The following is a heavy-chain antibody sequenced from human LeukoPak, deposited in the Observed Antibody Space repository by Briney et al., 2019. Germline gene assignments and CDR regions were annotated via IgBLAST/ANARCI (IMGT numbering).Heavy chain of an antibody. CDR3: ARSGYSGFGFDY. V-gene: IGHV5-51*01. J-gene: IGHJ4*02. Sequence: GESLKISCKGSGYRFTNHWIGWVRQMPGKGLEWMGIIYPGDSDTRYSPSFQGQVTISADMSISTAFLQWSSLQASDTAMYYCARSGYSGFGFDYWGQGTLVTVSS. D-gene: IGHD5-12*01. CDR2: IYPGDSDT. CDR1: GYRFTNHW.